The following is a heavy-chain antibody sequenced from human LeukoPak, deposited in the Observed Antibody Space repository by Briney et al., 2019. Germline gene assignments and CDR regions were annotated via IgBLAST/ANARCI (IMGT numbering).Heavy chain of an antibody. D-gene: IGHD2-2*01. CDR1: GDSVSSNSVT. CDR2: TYYRSTWYN. Sequence: SQTLSLTCAISGDSVSSNSVTWNWIRQSPSRGLEWLGRTYYRSTWYNDYAVSVRGRITVNSDTSKNQFSLHLNSVTPEDTAVYYCARRLTQYDCFDPWGQGILVTVSS. J-gene: IGHJ5*02. V-gene: IGHV6-1*01. CDR3: ARRLTQYDCFDP.